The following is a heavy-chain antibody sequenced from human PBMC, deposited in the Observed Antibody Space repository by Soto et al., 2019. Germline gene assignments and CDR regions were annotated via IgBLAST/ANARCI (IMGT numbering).Heavy chain of an antibody. CDR1: GGSFSGYY. J-gene: IGHJ5*02. D-gene: IGHD5-18*01. CDR2: INHSGYT. Sequence: ASETLSLTCAVYGGSFSGYYWSCIRQPPGKELEWIGEINHSGYTNYHSSLKSRITISVDTSKIQLSLQLISVTAADTAVYYCARHEPAPMDTAKQPYGLVSTPNWFDPWGQGTLVTV. V-gene: IGHV4-34*01. CDR3: ARHEPAPMDTAKQPYGLVSTPNWFDP.